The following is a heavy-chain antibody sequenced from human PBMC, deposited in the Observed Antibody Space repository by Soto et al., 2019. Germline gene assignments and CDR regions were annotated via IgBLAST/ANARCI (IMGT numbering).Heavy chain of an antibody. CDR2: ISGSGGST. Sequence: LRLSCAASGFTFSSYAMSWVRQAPGKGLEWVSAISGSGGSTYYADSVKGRFTISRDNSKNTLYLQMNSLRAEDTAVYYCAKDALPYYDILTGYYYGMDVWGQGTTVTVSS. CDR1: GFTFSSYA. V-gene: IGHV3-23*01. CDR3: AKDALPYYDILTGYYYGMDV. D-gene: IGHD3-9*01. J-gene: IGHJ6*02.